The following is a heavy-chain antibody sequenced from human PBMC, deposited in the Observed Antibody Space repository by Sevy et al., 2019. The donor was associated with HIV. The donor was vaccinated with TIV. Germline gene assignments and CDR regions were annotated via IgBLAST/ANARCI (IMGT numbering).Heavy chain of an antibody. CDR3: ARPDGNHALDY. Sequence: GESLKISCKGSGYSFTSYWIGWVRQMPGKGLEWMGIIYPGDSEITYSPSFQGQVTFSVDKSISTAYLQWSSLKTSDTAIYYCARPDGNHALDYWGQGTLVTVSS. J-gene: IGHJ4*02. CDR2: IYPGDSEI. V-gene: IGHV5-51*01. CDR1: GYSFTSYW.